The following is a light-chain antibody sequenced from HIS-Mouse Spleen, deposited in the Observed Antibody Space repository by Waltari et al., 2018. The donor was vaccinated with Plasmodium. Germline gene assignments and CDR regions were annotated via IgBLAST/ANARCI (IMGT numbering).Light chain of an antibody. CDR2: EDS. CDR1: ALPKKY. J-gene: IGLJ3*02. V-gene: IGLV3-10*01. CDR3: YSTDSSGNHRV. Sequence: SYELTQPPSVSVSPGQTARITCSGDALPKKYAYWYQQKSGQAPVLGIFEDSKRPSGIPEGFSGSSSGTMATLTISGAQVEDEADYYCYSTDSSGNHRVFGGATKLTVL.